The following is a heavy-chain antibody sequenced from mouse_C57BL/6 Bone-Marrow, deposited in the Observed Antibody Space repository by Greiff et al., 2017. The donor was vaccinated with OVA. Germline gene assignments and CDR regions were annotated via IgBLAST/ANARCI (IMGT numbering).Heavy chain of an antibody. Sequence: QVQLQQPGAELVKPGASVKLSCKASGYTFTSYWMHWVKQRPGHGLEWIGMIHPNSGSTNYNEKFKSKATLTVDKSSSTAYMQLSSLTSEDSAVYYCARYDYYSNYPWFAYWGQGTLVTVSA. CDR1: GYTFTSYW. CDR3: ARYDYYSNYPWFAY. D-gene: IGHD2-5*01. J-gene: IGHJ3*01. CDR2: IHPNSGST. V-gene: IGHV1-64*01.